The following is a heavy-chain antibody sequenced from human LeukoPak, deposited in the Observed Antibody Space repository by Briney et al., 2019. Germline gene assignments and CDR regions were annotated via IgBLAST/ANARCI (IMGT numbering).Heavy chain of an antibody. CDR3: ATNLITMVRGVITD. J-gene: IGHJ4*02. CDR2: INPNSGGT. CDR1: GYTFTGYY. Sequence: ASVKVSCKASGYTFTGYYMHWVRQAPGQGLEWMGWINPNSGGTNYAQKFQGRVTMTRDTSISTAYMELSRQRSDDTAVYYCATNLITMVRGVITDWGQGTLVTVSS. V-gene: IGHV1-2*02. D-gene: IGHD3-10*01.